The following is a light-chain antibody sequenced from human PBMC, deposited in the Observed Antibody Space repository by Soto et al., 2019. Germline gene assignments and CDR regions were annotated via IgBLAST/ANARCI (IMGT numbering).Light chain of an antibody. CDR1: QTFSSH. J-gene: IGKJ5*01. CDR3: QQRSNWPPVIT. V-gene: IGKV3-11*01. Sequence: EIVLTQSPATLSLSPGERATLSCRASQTFSSHLAWYQQKPGQAPRLLIYDASKRATGIPARVSGRGSGTDFTLTSSSLEPEDFAVYYCQQRSNWPPVITFGQGTRLE. CDR2: DAS.